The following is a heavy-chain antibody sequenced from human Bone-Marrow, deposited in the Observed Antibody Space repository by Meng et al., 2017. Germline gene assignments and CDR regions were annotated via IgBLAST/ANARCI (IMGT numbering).Heavy chain of an antibody. J-gene: IGHJ4*02. D-gene: IGHD2-15*01. CDR2: IYYNGNS. CDR1: GGSISSGDYY. CDR3: ARGGWFPNVYFDY. Sequence: QVQLQESGPGLEKPSQTLSLTCTVSGGSISSGDYYWSWIRQPPGKGLEWIGYIYYNGNSYDNPSLSSRLTISVDTSKNQFSLKLSSVTAADTAVYFCARGGWFPNVYFDYWGQGTLVTVSS. V-gene: IGHV4-30-4*01.